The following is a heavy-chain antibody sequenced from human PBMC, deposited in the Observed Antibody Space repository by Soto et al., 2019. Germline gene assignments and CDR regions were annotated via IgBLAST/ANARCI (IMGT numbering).Heavy chain of an antibody. D-gene: IGHD3-10*02. CDR2: RRGSGSSD. V-gene: IGHV3-11*01. CDR1: GLSLSDHY. Sequence: PSRSSAAQGLSLSDHYLPWIRQAQGKGLEIAAKRRGSGSSDDYGDSVKCRASIFSENSKNLLFLQSFFLRTEDTAVYYCAREISYMCGGPLDYGIDVWGQGTAVTVSS. J-gene: IGHJ6*02. CDR3: AREISYMCGGPLDYGIDV.